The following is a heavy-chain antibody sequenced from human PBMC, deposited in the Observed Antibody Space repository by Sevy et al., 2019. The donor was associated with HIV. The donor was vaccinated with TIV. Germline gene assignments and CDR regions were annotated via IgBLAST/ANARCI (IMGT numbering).Heavy chain of an antibody. Sequence: GGSLRLSCAASGFTFSANWMNWVRQAPGKGLEWVANIKPDGSDKHYVDSVEGRFTISRDNAKNLLFLQMTSLRVEDTAVYYCAHETFGRFESWGQGTLVTVSS. CDR2: IKPDGSDK. CDR1: GFTFSANW. V-gene: IGHV3-7*01. J-gene: IGHJ4*02. CDR3: AHETFGRFES. D-gene: IGHD3-16*01.